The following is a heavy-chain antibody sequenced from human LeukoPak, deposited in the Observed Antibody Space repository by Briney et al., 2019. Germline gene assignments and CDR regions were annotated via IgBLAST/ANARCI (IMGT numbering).Heavy chain of an antibody. Sequence: GESLQISCQASGYSFTSYWIGWVRQMPGKGQEWMGIIYPGDSETRYSPSFQGQVTISADKSISTAYLQWRSLKASDTAIYYCAIATFGVVPTGMDVWGQGTTVTVSS. CDR3: AIATFGVVPTGMDV. D-gene: IGHD3-3*01. CDR2: IYPGDSET. J-gene: IGHJ6*02. CDR1: GYSFTSYW. V-gene: IGHV5-51*01.